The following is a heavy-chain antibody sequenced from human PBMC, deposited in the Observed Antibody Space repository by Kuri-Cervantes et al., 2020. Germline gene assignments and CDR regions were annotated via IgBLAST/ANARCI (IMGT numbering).Heavy chain of an antibody. V-gene: IGHV4-39*01. Sequence: GSLRLSCTVSGGSISSSSYYWGWIRQPPGKGLEWIGSIYYSGSTYYNPSLKSRVTISVDTSKNQFSLKLSSVTAADTAAYYCARHWNRNNGGAFDIWGQGTMVTVSS. CDR3: ARHWNRNNGGAFDI. CDR1: GGSISSSSYY. D-gene: IGHD1-14*01. CDR2: IYYSGST. J-gene: IGHJ3*02.